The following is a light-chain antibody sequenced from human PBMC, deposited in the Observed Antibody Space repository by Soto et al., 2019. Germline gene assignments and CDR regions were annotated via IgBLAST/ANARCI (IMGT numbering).Light chain of an antibody. J-gene: IGLJ2*01. Sequence: QSALTQPASVSGSPGQSITVSCTGTSSDVGSYNVVSWYQQHPGEAPKLMIYEDNKRPSGISDRFSGSKSGNTASLTISGLPPEDEADYYCCAYAVGASVVFGGGTKVTVL. CDR1: SSDVGSYNV. CDR2: EDN. V-gene: IGLV2-23*01. CDR3: CAYAVGASVV.